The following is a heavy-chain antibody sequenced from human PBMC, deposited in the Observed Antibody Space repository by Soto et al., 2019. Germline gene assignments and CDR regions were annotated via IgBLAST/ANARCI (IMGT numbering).Heavy chain of an antibody. CDR1: GFTFISYA. Sequence: GGSLRLSCAASGFTFISYAMHWVRQAAGKGLEWVAVISYDGSNKYYADSVKGRFTISRDNSKNTLYLQMNSLRGGGTAVYYCARGDHYDSSGFSSTPYFDYWGHGTLVTVSS. V-gene: IGHV3-30-3*01. J-gene: IGHJ4*01. CDR2: ISYDGSNK. D-gene: IGHD3-22*01. CDR3: ARGDHYDSSGFSSTPYFDY.